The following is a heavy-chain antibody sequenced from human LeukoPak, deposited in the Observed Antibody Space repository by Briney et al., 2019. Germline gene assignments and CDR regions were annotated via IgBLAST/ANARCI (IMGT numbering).Heavy chain of an antibody. J-gene: IGHJ4*02. CDR3: GSTSYNPSLKRRVTISVDTSKNPFYLKLSSVPGAETAVYYCARAWGSGWYPGAFDY. Sequence: SETLSLTCTVSGGSISSYYWSWIRQPPGKGLEWIGYIYYSGTTNYNPSLKSRVTISVDTSKNQFSLKLSSVTAADTAVYYCGSTSYNPSLKRRVTISVDTSKNPFYLKLSSVPGAETAVYYCARAWGSGWYPGAFDYWGQGTLVTVSS. V-gene: IGHV4-59*01. CDR1: GGSISSYY. CDR2: IYYSGTT. D-gene: IGHD3-10*01.